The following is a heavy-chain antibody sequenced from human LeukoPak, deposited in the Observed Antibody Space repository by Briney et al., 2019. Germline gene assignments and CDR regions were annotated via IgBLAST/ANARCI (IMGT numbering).Heavy chain of an antibody. CDR3: ARDRLHLEWLSPGYYFDY. Sequence: ASVKVPCKVSGYTFTSYYMHWVRQAPGQGLEWMGIINPSGGSTSYAQKFQGRVTMTRDTSTSTVYMELSSLRSEDTAVYYCARDRLHLEWLSPGYYFDYWGQGTLVTVSS. J-gene: IGHJ4*02. CDR1: GYTFTSYY. CDR2: INPSGGST. V-gene: IGHV1-46*01. D-gene: IGHD3-3*01.